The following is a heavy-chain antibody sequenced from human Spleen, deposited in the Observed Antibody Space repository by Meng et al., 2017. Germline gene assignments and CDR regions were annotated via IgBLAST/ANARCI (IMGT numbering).Heavy chain of an antibody. V-gene: IGHV1-3*01. CDR3: ARDPPATTLYLDC. D-gene: IGHD4-11*01. CDR2: INAGTGDR. CDR1: GYTFTSYA. J-gene: IGHJ4*02. Sequence: QAQLVQSGTEVKEPGASVKVSCKASGYTFTSYAVHWVRQAPGQSLEWMGWINAGTGDRKYSQKFQGRVTITRDTSATTVYMELSSLRFEDTAVYYCARDPPATTLYLDCWGQGTLVTVSS.